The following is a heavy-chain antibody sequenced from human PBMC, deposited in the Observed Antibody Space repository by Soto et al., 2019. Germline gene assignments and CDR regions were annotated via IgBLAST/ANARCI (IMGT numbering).Heavy chain of an antibody. Sequence: SETLSLTCTVSGGSISSSSYYWGWIRQPPGKGLEWIGSIYYSGSTNYNPSLKSRVTISVDTSKNQFSLKLSSVTAADTAVHYCAREGRHYDYIWGSYRYYEGPTFDYWGQGTLVTVSS. CDR3: AREGRHYDYIWGSYRYYEGPTFDY. J-gene: IGHJ4*02. CDR2: IYYSGST. CDR1: GGSISSSSYY. D-gene: IGHD3-16*02. V-gene: IGHV4-39*07.